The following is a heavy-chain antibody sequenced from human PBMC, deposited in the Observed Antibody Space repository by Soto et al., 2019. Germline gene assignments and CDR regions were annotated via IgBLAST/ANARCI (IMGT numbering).Heavy chain of an antibody. J-gene: IGHJ4*02. CDR1: GYSFTSYA. V-gene: IGHV1-3*01. CDR3: ATAISATTFDH. Sequence: QVHLVQSGAELKAPGASVRISCAASGYSFTSYAIHWLCQAPGQRLEWMGWINGGDGITDSPQKFQSRVTITRDTSARTASVELRSLSPEDTAVYYCATAISATTFDHWGQGTLVTVSS. CDR2: INGGDGIT.